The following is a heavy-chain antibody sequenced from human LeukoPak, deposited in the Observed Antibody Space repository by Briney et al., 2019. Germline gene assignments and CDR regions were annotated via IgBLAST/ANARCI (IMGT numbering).Heavy chain of an antibody. CDR2: INPNSCGT. V-gene: IGHV1-2*02. CDR3: ARTPRQDFWVLHPTDTPPPSDY. CDR1: GYTFTVYY. D-gene: IGHD3-3*01. J-gene: IGHJ4*02. Sequence: RASVTVSYRASGYTFTVYYMHWVRQAPGQGLEWMGWINPNSCGTNYAEKFQGRLTITRDTSISTAYMDLSRLRSDDTAVFFCARTPRQDFWVLHPTDTPPPSDYSGQGSLVTVSS.